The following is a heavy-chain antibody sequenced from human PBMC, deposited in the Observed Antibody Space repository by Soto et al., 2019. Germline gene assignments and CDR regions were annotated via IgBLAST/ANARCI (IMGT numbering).Heavy chain of an antibody. Sequence: QVQVQESGPGLVKPSDTLSLTCTVSGGSVSSRSYFWGWIRQSPGKGLEWIGTIYYNGSTYYNPSLKSRVTLSVDTSRHHLSLKLTSVPASDTALYYCARQRVVPATPTNWFDPWGQGTLVTVSS. V-gene: IGHV4-39*01. J-gene: IGHJ5*02. CDR1: GGSVSSRSYF. CDR2: IYYNGST. CDR3: ARQRVVPATPTNWFDP. D-gene: IGHD2-15*01.